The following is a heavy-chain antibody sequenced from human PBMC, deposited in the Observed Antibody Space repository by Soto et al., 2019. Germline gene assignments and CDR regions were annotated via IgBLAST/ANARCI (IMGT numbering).Heavy chain of an antibody. CDR1: GFTFTSYA. V-gene: IGHV3-23*01. CDR2: ISGSGGGT. J-gene: IGHJ6*03. D-gene: IGHD3-10*01. Sequence: GGSLRLSCAASGFTFTSYAMSWVRQAPGKGLEWVSVISGSGGGTYYADSVKGRFTISRDNSKNTLYLQMNSLRAEDTAIYYCAKATMLRGQYYYYYMDLWGKGTTVTVSS. CDR3: AKATMLRGQYYYYYMDL.